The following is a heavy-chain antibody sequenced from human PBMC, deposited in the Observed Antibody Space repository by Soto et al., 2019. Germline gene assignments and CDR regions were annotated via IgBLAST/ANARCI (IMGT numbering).Heavy chain of an antibody. CDR1: GFTFSSYG. Sequence: VQLVESGGGVVQPGRSLRLSCAASGFTFSSYGMHWVRQAPGKGLEWVAVIWYDGSNKYYADSVKGRFTISRDNSKNTLYLQMNSLRAEDTAVYYCARDAAATIYGMDVWGQGTTVTVSS. J-gene: IGHJ6*02. CDR2: IWYDGSNK. CDR3: ARDAAATIYGMDV. D-gene: IGHD6-13*01. V-gene: IGHV3-33*01.